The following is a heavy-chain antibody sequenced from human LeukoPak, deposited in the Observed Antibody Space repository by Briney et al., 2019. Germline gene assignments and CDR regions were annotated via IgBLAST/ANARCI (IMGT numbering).Heavy chain of an antibody. D-gene: IGHD3-3*01. CDR3: ATTSRDFWSGYDY. CDR2: IHYTGST. J-gene: IGHJ4*02. CDR1: GGSIRSYY. V-gene: IGHV4-59*01. Sequence: SETLSLTCTVSGGSIRSYYWSWIRHPPGKGLEWIGYIHYTGSTNYNPSLKSRVTISVDTSKNQFSLELSSVTAADTAVYYCATTSRDFWSGYDYWGQGTLVTVSS.